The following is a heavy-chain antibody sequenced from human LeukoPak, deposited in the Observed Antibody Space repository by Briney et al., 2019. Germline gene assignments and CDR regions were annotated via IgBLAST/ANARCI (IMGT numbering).Heavy chain of an antibody. Sequence: PSETLSLTRTVSGYSISSGYYWGWIRQPPGKGLEWIGSIYHSGSTYYNPSLKSRVTISVDTSKNQFSLKLSSVTAADTAVYYCARVSTMVRGVIMGRDYFDYWGQGTLVTVSS. D-gene: IGHD3-10*01. J-gene: IGHJ4*02. V-gene: IGHV4-38-2*02. CDR2: IYHSGST. CDR3: ARVSTMVRGVIMGRDYFDY. CDR1: GYSISSGYY.